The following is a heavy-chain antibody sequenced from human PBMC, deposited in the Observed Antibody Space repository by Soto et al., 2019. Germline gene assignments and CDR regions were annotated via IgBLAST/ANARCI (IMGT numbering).Heavy chain of an antibody. V-gene: IGHV3-33*01. CDR1: GFTFSSYG. CDR2: IWFDGSNK. Sequence: PGGSLRLSCAASGFTFSSYGMHWVRQAPGKGLEWVAVIWFDGSNKFYADSVKGRFTISRDNSKNTVPLQMNSLRDEDSAAYYCETTGPDWGQGTRVTVSS. CDR3: ETTGPD. J-gene: IGHJ4*02.